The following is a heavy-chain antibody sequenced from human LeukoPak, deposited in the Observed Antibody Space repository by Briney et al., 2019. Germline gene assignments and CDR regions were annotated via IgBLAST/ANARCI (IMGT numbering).Heavy chain of an antibody. CDR3: ARVMNDYGDFDDAFDI. CDR1: GFTFSSYG. V-gene: IGHV3-33*01. J-gene: IGHJ3*02. D-gene: IGHD4-17*01. Sequence: GGSLRLSCAASGFTFSSYGFHWVRQAPGKGLDWVAVIWHDGSNDFYSDSVKGRFTISRDNSKNTAYLQMNSLRAEDTAVYYCARVMNDYGDFDDAFDIWGQGTMVTVSS. CDR2: IWHDGSND.